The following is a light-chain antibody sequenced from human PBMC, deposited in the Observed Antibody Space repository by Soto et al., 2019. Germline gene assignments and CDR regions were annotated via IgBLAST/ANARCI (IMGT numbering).Light chain of an antibody. CDR3: QQYNNWPPRT. V-gene: IGKV3-15*01. CDR2: GVS. CDR1: QSISNS. Sequence: EIVMTQSPATLSVSPGERATLSCRASQSISNSLAWYQQKPGQAPSLLIYGVSTRATGIPARFSGSGSGTEFTLTISSLQSEDSAVYYCQQYNNWPPRTFGQGTKLEIK. J-gene: IGKJ2*01.